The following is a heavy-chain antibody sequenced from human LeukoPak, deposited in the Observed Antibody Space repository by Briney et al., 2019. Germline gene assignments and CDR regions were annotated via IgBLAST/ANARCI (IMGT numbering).Heavy chain of an antibody. CDR2: IKKDGSEK. CDR1: GFTFSSHW. CDR3: ARGEGISSSWFYYYYYYIDV. D-gene: IGHD6-13*01. V-gene: IGHV3-7*01. Sequence: GGSLRLSCAASGFTFSSHWMSWVRQAPGKGLEWVTNIKKDGSEKYYVDSVNGRFTISRDNAKNSLYLQMNSLRAEDTAVYYCARGEGISSSWFYYYYYYIDVWGKGTTVTISS. J-gene: IGHJ6*03.